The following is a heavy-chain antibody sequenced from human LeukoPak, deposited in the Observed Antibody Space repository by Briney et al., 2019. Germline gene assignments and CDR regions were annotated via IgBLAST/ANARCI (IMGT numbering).Heavy chain of an antibody. CDR3: ARISPYHYYYYMDV. J-gene: IGHJ6*03. V-gene: IGHV3-30*04. CDR2: ISYDGSNK. CDR1: GFTFSSYA. Sequence: GRSLRLSCAASGFTFSSYAMHWVRQAPGKGLEWVAVISYDGSNKYYADSVKGRFTISRDNAKNSLYLQMNSLRAEDTALYYCARISPYHYYYYMDVWGKGTTVTVSS.